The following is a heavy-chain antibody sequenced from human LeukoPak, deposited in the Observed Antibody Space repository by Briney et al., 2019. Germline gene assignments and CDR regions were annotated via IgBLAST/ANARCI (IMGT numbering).Heavy chain of an antibody. J-gene: IGHJ4*02. V-gene: IGHV3-74*01. CDR3: ARGYYDFWSGYYKPPYYFDY. D-gene: IGHD3-3*01. CDR1: GFTFSSYW. Sequence: PGGSLRLSCAASGFTFSSYWMHWVRQAPGKGLVWVSRINSDGSSTSYADSVKGRFTISRDNAKNTLYLQMNSLRAEDTAVYYYARGYYDFWSGYYKPPYYFDYWGQGTLVTVSS. CDR2: INSDGSST.